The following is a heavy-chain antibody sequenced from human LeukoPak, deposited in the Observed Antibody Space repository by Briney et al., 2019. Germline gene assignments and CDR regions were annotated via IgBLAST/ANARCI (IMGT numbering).Heavy chain of an antibody. Sequence: GGSLRLSCAASGFTFSSYWMHWVRQAPGKGLVWVSRINSDGSSTSHADSVKGRFTISRDNAKNTLYLQMNSLRAEDTAVYYCARMFDWLQYFDYWGQGTLVTVSA. V-gene: IGHV3-74*01. CDR3: ARMFDWLQYFDY. CDR1: GFTFSSYW. CDR2: INSDGSST. D-gene: IGHD3-9*01. J-gene: IGHJ4*02.